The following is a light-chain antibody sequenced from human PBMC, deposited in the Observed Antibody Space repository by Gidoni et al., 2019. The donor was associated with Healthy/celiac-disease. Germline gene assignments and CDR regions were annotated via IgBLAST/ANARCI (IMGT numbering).Light chain of an antibody. V-gene: IGKV1-33*01. Sequence: DIQMTQSPSSLSASVGDRVTITCQASQDISNYLNWYQQKPGKAPKLLIYDASNLETGVPSRFSGSGSGTDFTLTISRLQPEDIATYYCQQYDNLPLTFGGGPKVEIK. CDR1: QDISNY. CDR2: DAS. J-gene: IGKJ4*01. CDR3: QQYDNLPLT.